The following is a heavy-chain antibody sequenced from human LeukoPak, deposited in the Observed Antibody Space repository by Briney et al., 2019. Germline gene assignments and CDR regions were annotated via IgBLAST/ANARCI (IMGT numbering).Heavy chain of an antibody. Sequence: GGSLRLSCAASGFTFSSYAMSWVRQAPGKGLEWVSAISGSGGSTYYADSVKGRFTISRDNSKNTLYLQMNSLRAEGTAVYYCAKGGGDYYYYYMDVWAKGPRSPSP. J-gene: IGHJ6*03. V-gene: IGHV3-23*01. CDR1: GFTFSSYA. D-gene: IGHD3-16*01. CDR3: AKGGGDYYYYYMDV. CDR2: ISGSGGST.